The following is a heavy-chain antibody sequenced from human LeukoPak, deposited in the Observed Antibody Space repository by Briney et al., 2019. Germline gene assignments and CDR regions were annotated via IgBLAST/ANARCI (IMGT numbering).Heavy chain of an antibody. Sequence: GGSLRLSCAASGFTFSTYWMHWVRQAPGEGLVWVARIRPEGTTTAYADSVKGRFTISRDNAKNTLFLQMNSLSAEDTAVYYCARDLDWKLFDYWGQGTLVTVSS. CDR3: ARDLDWKLFDY. CDR1: GFTFSTYW. CDR2: IRPEGTTT. V-gene: IGHV3-74*03. D-gene: IGHD3-9*01. J-gene: IGHJ4*02.